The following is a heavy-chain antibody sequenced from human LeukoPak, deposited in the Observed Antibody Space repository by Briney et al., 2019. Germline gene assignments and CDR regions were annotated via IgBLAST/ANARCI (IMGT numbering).Heavy chain of an antibody. V-gene: IGHV3-74*01. J-gene: IGHJ4*02. CDR1: GLTFSSHW. Sequence: GGSLRLSCAASGLTFSSHWMHWVRQAPGKGLVWVSRITNDGSSTTYADSVKGHFTISRDNSRNTLYLQMNSLRAEDTALFYCAKGDNNILTGYYNSFDSWGQGTLVTVSS. D-gene: IGHD3-9*01. CDR3: AKGDNNILTGYYNSFDS. CDR2: ITNDGSST.